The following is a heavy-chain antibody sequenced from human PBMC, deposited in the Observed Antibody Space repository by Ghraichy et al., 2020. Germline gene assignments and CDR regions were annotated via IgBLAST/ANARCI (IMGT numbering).Heavy chain of an antibody. CDR3: AREVNCSGGSCYWFDP. J-gene: IGHJ5*02. CDR1: GGSISSYY. V-gene: IGHV4-59*01. CDR2: IYYSGST. Sequence: SETLSLTCTVSGGSISSYYWSWIRQPPGKGLEWIGYIYYSGSTNYNPSLKSRVTISVDTSKNQFSLKLSSVTAADTAVYYCAREVNCSGGSCYWFDPWGQGTLVTVSS. D-gene: IGHD2-15*01.